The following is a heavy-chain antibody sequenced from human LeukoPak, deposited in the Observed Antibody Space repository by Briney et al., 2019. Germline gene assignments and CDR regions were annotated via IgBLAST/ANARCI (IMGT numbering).Heavy chain of an antibody. CDR2: INPNSGGT. Sequence: ASVKVSCKASGYTFTGYYMNWVRQAPGQGLEWMGWINPNSGGTNYAQKFQGRVTMIRDTSTNTAYMELRSLRSDDTAVYYCARGESAEATIDGDYWGQGTLVTVSS. J-gene: IGHJ4*02. V-gene: IGHV1-2*02. CDR1: GYTFTGYY. CDR3: ARGESAEATIDGDY. D-gene: IGHD5-24*01.